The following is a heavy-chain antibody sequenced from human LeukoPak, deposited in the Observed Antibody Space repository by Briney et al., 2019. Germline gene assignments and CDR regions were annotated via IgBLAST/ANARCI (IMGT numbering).Heavy chain of an antibody. CDR1: GFTFSSYS. CDR2: ISSSSGTI. D-gene: IGHD3-10*01. CDR3: ARAPGRITMVRGAHADYYGMDV. J-gene: IGHJ6*02. Sequence: GSLRLSCAASGFTFSSYSMNWVRQAPGKGLEWVSYISSSSGTIYYADSVKGRFTISRDNAKNSLYLQMNSLRDEDTAVYYCARAPGRITMVRGAHADYYGMDVWGQGTTVTVSS. V-gene: IGHV3-48*02.